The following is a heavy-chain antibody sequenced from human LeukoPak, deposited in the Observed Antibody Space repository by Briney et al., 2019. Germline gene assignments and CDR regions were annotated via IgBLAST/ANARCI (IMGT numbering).Heavy chain of an antibody. Sequence: GGSLRLSCAASGFTFSSSWMTWVRQAPGKGLEWVANIKQDGSVKYYVDSVKGRFTISRDNAKNSLYLQMNSLRAEDTAVYYCAREGKMTYWGQGTLVTVSS. CDR2: IKQDGSVK. D-gene: IGHD5-24*01. CDR3: AREGKMTY. V-gene: IGHV3-7*04. CDR1: GFTFSSSW. J-gene: IGHJ4*02.